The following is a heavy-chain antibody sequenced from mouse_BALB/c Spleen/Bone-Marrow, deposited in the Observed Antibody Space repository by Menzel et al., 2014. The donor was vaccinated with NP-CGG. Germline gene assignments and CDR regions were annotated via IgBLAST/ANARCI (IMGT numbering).Heavy chain of an antibody. CDR1: GYTFTSYW. J-gene: IGHJ3*01. V-gene: IGHV1-69*02. D-gene: IGHD2-3*01. CDR2: IYPSDSYT. CDR3: TRDDGSFAY. Sequence: VKLQESGAELVRPGASVKLSCKASGYTFTSYWINWVKQRPGQGLEWIGNIYPSDSYTNYNQKFKDKATLTVDKSSSTAYMQLSSPTSEDSAAYYCTRDDGSFAYWGQGTLVTVSA.